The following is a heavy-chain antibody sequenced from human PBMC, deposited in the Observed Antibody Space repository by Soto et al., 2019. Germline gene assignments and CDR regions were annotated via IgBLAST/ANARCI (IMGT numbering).Heavy chain of an antibody. Sequence: ASVKVSCKASGYTFTSYGISWVRQAPGQGLEWMGWISAYNGNTNYAQKLQGRVTMTTDTSTSTAYMELRSLRSDDTAVYYCAWSSYYYDSSGYYQAQTDYWGQGTLVTVSS. D-gene: IGHD3-22*01. CDR1: GYTFTSYG. V-gene: IGHV1-18*01. CDR2: ISAYNGNT. J-gene: IGHJ4*02. CDR3: AWSSYYYDSSGYYQAQTDY.